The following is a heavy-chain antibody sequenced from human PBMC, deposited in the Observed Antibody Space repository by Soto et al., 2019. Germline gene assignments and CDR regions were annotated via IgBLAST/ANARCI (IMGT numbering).Heavy chain of an antibody. CDR2: ISAYNGNT. V-gene: IGHV1-18*01. CDR3: ARSIMITFGGVIVKGPNTDY. CDR1: GYTFASYG. Sequence: ASVKVSCKASGYTFASYGMSWVRQAPGQGLEWMGWISAYNGNTNYAQKLQGRVTMTTDTSTSTAYMELRSLRSDDTAVYYCARSIMITFGGVIVKGPNTDYWGQGTLVTVSS. D-gene: IGHD3-16*02. J-gene: IGHJ4*02.